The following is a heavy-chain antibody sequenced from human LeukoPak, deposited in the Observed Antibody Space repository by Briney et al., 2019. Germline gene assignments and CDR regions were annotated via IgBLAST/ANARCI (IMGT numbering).Heavy chain of an antibody. CDR1: GGSISTYY. V-gene: IGHV4-59*01. CDR3: ARGGREGYNSFAY. Sequence: SETLSLTCTVSGGSISTYYWSWIRQPPGKGLEWIGYIHDSGTTSYNPSLKSRVTISVDMSENQLSLRLISVCAADTAIYYCARGGREGYNSFAYWGQGTLVTVSS. J-gene: IGHJ4*02. D-gene: IGHD5-24*01. CDR2: IHDSGTT.